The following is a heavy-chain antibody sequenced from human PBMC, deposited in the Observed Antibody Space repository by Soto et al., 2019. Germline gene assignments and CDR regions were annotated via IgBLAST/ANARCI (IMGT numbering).Heavy chain of an antibody. CDR2: VYPGDSDT. CDR3: ARPRTSIYGDYVPDFDI. V-gene: IGHV5-51*01. J-gene: IGHJ3*02. D-gene: IGHD4-17*01. CDR1: GYSFTSYW. Sequence: GESLKISCKGSGYSFTSYWIGWVRQMPGKGLEWMGIVYPGDSDTRYSPSFQGQVTISADKSISTAYLQWSSLKASDTAMYYCARPRTSIYGDYVPDFDIWGQGPMVTVSS.